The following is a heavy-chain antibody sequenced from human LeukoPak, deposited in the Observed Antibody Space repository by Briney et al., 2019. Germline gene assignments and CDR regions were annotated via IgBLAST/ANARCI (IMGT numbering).Heavy chain of an antibody. J-gene: IGHJ4*02. CDR2: IYYSGST. Sequence: TSETLSLTCTVSGGSISSSSYYWGWIRQPPGKGLEWFGSIYYSGSTYYNPSLKSRVTISVDTSKNQFSLKLSSVTAADTAVYYCAGQNIAVAASYYLDYWGQGTLVTVSS. CDR1: GGSISSSSYY. V-gene: IGHV4-39*01. D-gene: IGHD6-19*01. CDR3: AGQNIAVAASYYLDY.